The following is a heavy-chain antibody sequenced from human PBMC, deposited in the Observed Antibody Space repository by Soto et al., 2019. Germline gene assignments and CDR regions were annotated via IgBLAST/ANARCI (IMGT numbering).Heavy chain of an antibody. CDR3: ARGLAAGDH. Sequence: ASVKVSCKASGYTFTNYYIHWVRQAPGQGLEWMAIINPTGGGTNYAQKFQGRVTLARDTFTNTVHMDLTSLTSEDTAIYYCARGLAAGDHWGQGTLVTVS. D-gene: IGHD6-13*01. CDR1: GYTFTNYY. J-gene: IGHJ4*02. V-gene: IGHV1-46*01. CDR2: INPTGGGT.